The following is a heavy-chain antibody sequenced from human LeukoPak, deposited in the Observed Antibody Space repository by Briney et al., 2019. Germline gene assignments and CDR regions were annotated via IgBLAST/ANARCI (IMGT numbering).Heavy chain of an antibody. CDR3: ARGSQYYYDSSGYYSHDY. J-gene: IGHJ4*02. CDR2: IYLYGTT. V-gene: IGHV4-4*02. Sequence: SETLSLTCSVSIGSISSSKWWSWVRQSPVKGLEWIGEIYLYGTTNYNPSLKSRVTVSVDTSKNQFSLKLSSVTAADTAVYYCARGSQYYYDSSGYYSHDYWGQGTLVTVSS. CDR1: IGSISSSKW. D-gene: IGHD3-22*01.